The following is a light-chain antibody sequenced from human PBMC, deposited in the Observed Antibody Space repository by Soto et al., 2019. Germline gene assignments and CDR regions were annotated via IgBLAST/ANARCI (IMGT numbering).Light chain of an antibody. Sequence: EIVMRQSPGTLSVSPGERVTLSCRASQSVSSNLAWYQQKPGQAPRLLIYGASTRATGIPARFSGSGSGTEFTLTISSLQSEDFAVYYCQQYNNWPITFGQGTRLEIK. CDR2: GAS. V-gene: IGKV3-15*01. CDR3: QQYNNWPIT. CDR1: QSVSSN. J-gene: IGKJ5*01.